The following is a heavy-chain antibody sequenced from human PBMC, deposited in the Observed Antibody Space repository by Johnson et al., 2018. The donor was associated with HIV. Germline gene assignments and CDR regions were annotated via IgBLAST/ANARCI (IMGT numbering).Heavy chain of an antibody. V-gene: IGHV3-30*04. D-gene: IGHD3-3*01. CDR3: AKDLRITIFGVVPPHDAFDI. CDR2: VSYDESSK. J-gene: IGHJ3*02. CDR1: GFTFRSYP. Sequence: QVQLVESGGGVVHPGRSLRLSCAASGFTFRSYPMNWVRQAPGKGLEWVAFVSYDESSKYYRDSVKGRFTISRDNSKNTLYLQMNSLRAEDTAVYYCAKDLRITIFGVVPPHDAFDIWGQGTMVTVSS.